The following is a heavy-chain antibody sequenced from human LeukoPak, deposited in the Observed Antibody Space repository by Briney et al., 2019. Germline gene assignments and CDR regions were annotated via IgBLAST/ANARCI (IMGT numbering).Heavy chain of an antibody. V-gene: IGHV3-48*01. CDR1: GFSFSSNS. J-gene: IGHJ5*02. CDR3: ARDGWFGDYNWFDP. Sequence: PGESLRLSCAASGFSFSSNSMNWVRQAPGKGLEWISYVSSASNTIYYADSVKGRFTISRDNAKNSVYLQMNSLRAKDTAMYYCARDGWFGDYNWFDPWGQGTLVTVSS. D-gene: IGHD3-10*01. CDR2: VSSASNTI.